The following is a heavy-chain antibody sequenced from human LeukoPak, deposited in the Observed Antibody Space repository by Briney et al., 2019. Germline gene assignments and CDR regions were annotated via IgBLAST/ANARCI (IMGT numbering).Heavy chain of an antibody. CDR2: IYYSGST. CDR1: GGSISSYY. V-gene: IGHV4-59*08. CDR3: AKHSHYYYGMDV. J-gene: IGHJ6*02. Sequence: SETLSLTCTVSGGSISSYYWSWIRQPPGKGLEWIGYIYYSGSTNYNPSLKGRVTISADTSKNQFSLKLSSVTAADTAVYYCAKHSHYYYGMDVWGQGTTVTVSS.